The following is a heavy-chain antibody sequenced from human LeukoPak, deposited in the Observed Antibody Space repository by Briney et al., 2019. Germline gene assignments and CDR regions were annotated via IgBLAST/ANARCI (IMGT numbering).Heavy chain of an antibody. CDR2: IYYSGST. Sequence: SETLSLTCTVSGGSISSGDYYWSWIRPPPGKGLEWIGYIYYSGSTYNNPSLKSRVTISVDTSKNQFSLKLSSVTAADTAVYYCASASTQYYDILTGYPPDYWGQGTLVTVSS. V-gene: IGHV4-30-4*08. J-gene: IGHJ4*02. D-gene: IGHD3-9*01. CDR3: ASASTQYYDILTGYPPDY. CDR1: GGSISSGDYY.